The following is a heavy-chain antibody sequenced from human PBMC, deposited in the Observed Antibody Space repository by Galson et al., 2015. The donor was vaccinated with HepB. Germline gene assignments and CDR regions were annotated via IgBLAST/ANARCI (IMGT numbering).Heavy chain of an antibody. D-gene: IGHD4-23*01. CDR2: INPIFGTA. CDR1: GCTFSSYA. Sequence: SVKVSCKASGCTFSSYAISWVRQAPGQGLEWMGGINPIFGTANYAQKFQGRVTITADESTSTAYMELSSLTSEDTAVYYCAISSGGGNYNFDYWGQGTLVTVSS. CDR3: AISSGGGNYNFDY. V-gene: IGHV1-69*13. J-gene: IGHJ4*02.